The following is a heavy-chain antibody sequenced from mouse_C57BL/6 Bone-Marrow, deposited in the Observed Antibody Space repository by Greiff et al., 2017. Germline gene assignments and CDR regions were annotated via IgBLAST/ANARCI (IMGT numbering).Heavy chain of an antibody. CDR2: IDPEDGDT. V-gene: IGHV14-1*01. Sequence: EVQLQQSGAELVRPGASVKLSCTASGFNIKDYYMHWVKQRPEQGLEWIGRIDPEDGDTEYAPKFQGKDTMTADTSSNTAYLQLSSLTSEDTAVYYCTTDYDGYSSFAYWGQGTLVTVAA. CDR1: GFNIKDYY. CDR3: TTDYDGYSSFAY. J-gene: IGHJ3*01. D-gene: IGHD2-3*01.